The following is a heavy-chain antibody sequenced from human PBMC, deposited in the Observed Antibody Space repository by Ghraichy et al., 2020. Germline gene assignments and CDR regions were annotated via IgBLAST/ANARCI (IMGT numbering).Heavy chain of an antibody. J-gene: IGHJ6*02. Sequence: SETLSLTCAVYGGSFSGYYWSWIRQPPGKGLEWIGEINHSGSTNYNPSLQSRVTISVDTSKNQFSLKLSSVTAADTAVYYWARGRGFPGLYGMAVGGQGTTVTVS. CDR1: GGSFSGYY. CDR2: INHSGST. CDR3: ARGRGFPGLYGMAV. D-gene: IGHD2-15*01. V-gene: IGHV4-34*01.